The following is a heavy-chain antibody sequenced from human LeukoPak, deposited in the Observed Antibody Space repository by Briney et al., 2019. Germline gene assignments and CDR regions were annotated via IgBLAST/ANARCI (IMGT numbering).Heavy chain of an antibody. V-gene: IGHV3-33*06. CDR3: AKDILAVAGSWYFDY. D-gene: IGHD6-19*01. Sequence: GGSLRLSCAASGFTFSSYGMHLVRQAPGKGLEWVAVIWYDGSNKYYADSVKGRFTISRDNSKNTLYLQMNSLRAEDTAVYYCAKDILAVAGSWYFDYWGQGTLVTVSS. CDR1: GFTFSSYG. CDR2: IWYDGSNK. J-gene: IGHJ4*02.